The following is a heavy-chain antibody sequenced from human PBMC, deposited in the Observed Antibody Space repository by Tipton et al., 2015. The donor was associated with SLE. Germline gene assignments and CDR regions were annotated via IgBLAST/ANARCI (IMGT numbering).Heavy chain of an antibody. J-gene: IGHJ4*02. CDR3: ARDLYGDYVLGY. CDR1: GGSFSGYY. D-gene: IGHD4-17*01. Sequence: TLSLTCAVYGGSFSGYYWSWIRQPPGKGLEWIGEINHSGSTNYNPSLKSRVTISVDTSKNQFSLKLSSVPAADTAVYYCARDLYGDYVLGYWGQGTLVTVSS. CDR2: INHSGST. V-gene: IGHV4-34*01.